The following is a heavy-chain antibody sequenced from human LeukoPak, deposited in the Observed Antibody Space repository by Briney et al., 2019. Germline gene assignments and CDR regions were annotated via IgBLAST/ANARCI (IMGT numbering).Heavy chain of an antibody. V-gene: IGHV4-59*08. CDR2: IYYSGST. Sequence: SETLSLTCTVSGGSISSYYWSWIRQPPGKGLEWIGYIYYSGSTNYNPSLKSRVTISVDTSKNQFSLKLSSVTAADTAVYYCAGGLGYCSSTSCYRQAFDIWGQGTMVTVSS. J-gene: IGHJ3*02. CDR1: GGSISSYY. D-gene: IGHD2-2*01. CDR3: AGGLGYCSSTSCYRQAFDI.